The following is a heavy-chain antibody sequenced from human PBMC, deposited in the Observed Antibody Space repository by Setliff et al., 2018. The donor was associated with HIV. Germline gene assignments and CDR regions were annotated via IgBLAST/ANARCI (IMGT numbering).Heavy chain of an antibody. V-gene: IGHV1-3*01. Sequence: ASVKVSCKASGYTFSTYAMHWVGQAPGQRLEWMGWINAGNGNTKYSQKFQGRVTITRDTSASTAYMEVSSLRSEDTAVYYCARDFPSPDYSSSWAHLYYHYGMDVWGQGTTVTVSS. CDR2: INAGNGNT. D-gene: IGHD6-13*01. J-gene: IGHJ6*02. CDR3: ARDFPSPDYSSSWAHLYYHYGMDV. CDR1: GYTFSTYA.